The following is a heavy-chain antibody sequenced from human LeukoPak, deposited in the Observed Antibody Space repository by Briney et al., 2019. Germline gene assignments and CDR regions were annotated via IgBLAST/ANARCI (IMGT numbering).Heavy chain of an antibody. J-gene: IGHJ5*02. CDR2: TQSNENNK. CDR1: GLILSQYG. D-gene: IGHD3-16*01. Sequence: GGSLRLSCAASGLILSQYGMHWVRQAPGKGLEWLAFTQSNENNKYYADSVKGRFTISRDNSKNTLYLQMNSLRAEDTAVYYCAKSKLLIHDNWFDPWGQGTLVTVSS. CDR3: AKSKLLIHDNWFDP. V-gene: IGHV3-30*02.